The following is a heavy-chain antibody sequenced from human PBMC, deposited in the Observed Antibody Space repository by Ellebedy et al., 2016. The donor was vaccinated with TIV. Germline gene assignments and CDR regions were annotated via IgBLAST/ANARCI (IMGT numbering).Heavy chain of an antibody. J-gene: IGHJ4*02. Sequence: AASVKVSCKASGYTFTSYAMHWVRQAPGQRLEWMGWINAGNGNTKYSQKFQGRVTMTRNTSISTAYMELSSLRSEDTAVYYCARGGYSSGWYSDYWGQGTLVTVSS. V-gene: IGHV1-3*01. D-gene: IGHD6-19*01. CDR1: GYTFTSYA. CDR2: INAGNGNT. CDR3: ARGGYSSGWYSDY.